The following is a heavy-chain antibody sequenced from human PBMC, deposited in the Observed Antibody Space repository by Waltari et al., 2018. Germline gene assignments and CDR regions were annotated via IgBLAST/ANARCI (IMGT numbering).Heavy chain of an antibody. Sequence: QVQLVQSGAEVKKPRSSVKVSCKASGGTFSSYAISWVRQAPGQGLEWLGRIIPIFGTANYAQKFQGRVTITADKSTSTAYMELSSLRSEDTAVYYCARDRFIGVWSGYYWFDYWGQGTLVTVSS. D-gene: IGHD3-3*01. CDR3: ARDRFIGVWSGYYWFDY. CDR2: IIPIFGTA. V-gene: IGHV1-69*08. CDR1: GGTFSSYA. J-gene: IGHJ4*02.